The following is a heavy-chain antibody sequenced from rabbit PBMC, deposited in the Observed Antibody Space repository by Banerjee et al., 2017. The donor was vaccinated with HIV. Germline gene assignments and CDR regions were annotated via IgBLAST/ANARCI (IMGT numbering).Heavy chain of an antibody. Sequence: QEQLKESGGGLVQPGGSLKLSCKASGFDFSSYYMSWVRQAPGKGLEWIGYINTGSGSTDYASWVNGRFTISKTSSTTVTLQMTSLTAADTATYFCARDWASGSGLWGQGTLVTVS. CDR1: GFDFSSYYM. V-gene: IGHV1S45*01. CDR3: ARDWASGSGL. J-gene: IGHJ4*01. CDR2: INTGSGST. D-gene: IGHD1-1*01.